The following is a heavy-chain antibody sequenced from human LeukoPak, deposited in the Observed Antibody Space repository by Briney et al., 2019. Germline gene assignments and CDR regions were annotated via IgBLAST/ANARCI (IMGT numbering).Heavy chain of an antibody. CDR2: INTYNGNT. V-gene: IGHV1-18*01. D-gene: IGHD6-13*01. J-gene: IGHJ5*02. Sequence: ASVKVSCKASGYTFTSYGISWVRQAPGQGLEWMGWINTYNGNTNFVQKLQGRVTMTTDTSTSTAYMELSSLRSDDTAVYYCARVVQQLVPRWFDPWGQGTLVTVFS. CDR3: ARVVQQLVPRWFDP. CDR1: GYTFTSYG.